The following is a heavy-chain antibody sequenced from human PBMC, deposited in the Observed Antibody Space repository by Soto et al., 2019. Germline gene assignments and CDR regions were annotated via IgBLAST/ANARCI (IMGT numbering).Heavy chain of an antibody. Sequence: QTLSLTCAISGDSVFSNSAAWNWIRQSPSRGLEWLGRTYYRSKWYNDYAVSVKSRITINPDTSKNQFSLQLNSVTPEDTAVYYCARVGYCSGGSCSVNDAFDIWGQGTMVTVSS. CDR1: GDSVFSNSAA. CDR3: ARVGYCSGGSCSVNDAFDI. J-gene: IGHJ3*02. D-gene: IGHD2-15*01. CDR2: TYYRSKWYN. V-gene: IGHV6-1*01.